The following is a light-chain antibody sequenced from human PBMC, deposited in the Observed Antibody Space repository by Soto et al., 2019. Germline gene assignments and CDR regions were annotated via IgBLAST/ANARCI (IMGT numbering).Light chain of an antibody. CDR2: DAS. CDR3: QQRYNWLLT. V-gene: IGKV3D-15*01. CDR1: QSVSSN. Sequence: EIVMTPSPATLSVSPVERATLSCRASQSVSSNLAWYQQKPGQAPRLLIYDASSRATGIPARFSASGSGTDFTLTINSLEPGDFAVYYCQQRYNWLLTFGGGTKVDIK. J-gene: IGKJ4*01.